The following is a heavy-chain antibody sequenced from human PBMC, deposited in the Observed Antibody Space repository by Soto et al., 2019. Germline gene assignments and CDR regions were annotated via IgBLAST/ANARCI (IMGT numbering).Heavy chain of an antibody. CDR1: GGSFSGYY. CDR2: INHSGST. CDR3: ARGGGGMYNWNRARWFDP. D-gene: IGHD1-20*01. Sequence: SETLSLTCAVYGGSFSGYYWSWIRQPPGKGLEWIGEINHSGSTNYNPSLKSRVTISVDTSKNQFSLKLSSVTAADTAVYYCARGGGGMYNWNRARWFDPWGQGTLVTVSS. V-gene: IGHV4-34*01. J-gene: IGHJ5*02.